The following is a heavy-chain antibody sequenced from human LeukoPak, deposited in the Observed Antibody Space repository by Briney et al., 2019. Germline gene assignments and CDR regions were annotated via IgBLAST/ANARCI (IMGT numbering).Heavy chain of an antibody. CDR1: GGSISSSSYY. J-gene: IGHJ3*02. D-gene: IGHD3-3*01. CDR2: IYYSGST. CDR3: ARQYDFWSGYYRYAFDI. Sequence: SETLSLTCTVSGGSISSSSYYWGWLRQPPGKGLEWIGSIYYSGSTYYNPSLKSRVTISVDTSKNQFSLKLSSVTAADTAVYYCARQYDFWSGYYRYAFDIWGQGTMVTVSS. V-gene: IGHV4-39*01.